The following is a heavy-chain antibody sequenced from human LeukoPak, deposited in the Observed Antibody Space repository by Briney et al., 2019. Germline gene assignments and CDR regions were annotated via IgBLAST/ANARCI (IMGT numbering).Heavy chain of an antibody. J-gene: IGHJ5*02. CDR3: AREMIAAAGSWFDP. V-gene: IGHV4-34*01. CDR1: GGSFSGYY. D-gene: IGHD6-13*01. CDR2: INHSGST. Sequence: PSETLSLTCAVYGGSFSGYYWSWIRQPPGKGLEWIGEINHSGSTNYNPSLKSRVTISVDTSKNQFSLKLSSVTAAGTAVYYCAREMIAAAGSWFDPWGQGTLVTVSS.